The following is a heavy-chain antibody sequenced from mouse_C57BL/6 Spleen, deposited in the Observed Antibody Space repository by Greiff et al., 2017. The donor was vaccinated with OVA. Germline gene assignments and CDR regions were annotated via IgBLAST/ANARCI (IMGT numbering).Heavy chain of an antibody. V-gene: IGHV1-50*01. CDR1: GYTFTSYW. Sequence: QVQLQQPGAELVKPGASVKLSCKASGYTFTSYWMQWVKQRPGQGLEWIGEIDPSDSYTNYNQKFKGKATLTVDTSSSTAYMPLSSLASEDSAGEYCTRRVVATAFAYWGQGTLVTVSA. D-gene: IGHD1-1*01. CDR2: IDPSDSYT. J-gene: IGHJ3*01. CDR3: TRRVVATAFAY.